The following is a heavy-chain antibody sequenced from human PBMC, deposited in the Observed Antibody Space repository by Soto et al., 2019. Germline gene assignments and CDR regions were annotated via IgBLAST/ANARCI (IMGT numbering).Heavy chain of an antibody. V-gene: IGHV4-34*01. J-gene: IGHJ6*02. CDR2: INHSGST. CDR1: GGSFSGYY. CDR3: ARPMKYQLPRVGMDV. Sequence: KPSETLSLTCAVYGGSFSGYYWSWIRQPPGKGLEWIGEINHSGSTNYNPSLKSRVTISVDTSKNQFSLKLSSVTAADTAVYYCARPMKYQLPRVGMDVWGQGTTVTVSS. D-gene: IGHD2-2*01.